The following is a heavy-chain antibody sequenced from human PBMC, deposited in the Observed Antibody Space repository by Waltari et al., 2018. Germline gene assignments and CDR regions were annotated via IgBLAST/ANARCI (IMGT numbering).Heavy chain of an antibody. Sequence: EVXLVESGXALVQPGGSXRLSCAAAGFTFSGYWMSWVRQAXGKGLXWVAKXKDDGXEKYYVDSVKXRFTISRDNAKNSLYLQXNSLRAEDXAXYYXVNMVRRSSFDXWGQGTLVTVST. J-gene: IGHJ4*02. CDR1: GFTFSGYW. V-gene: IGHV3-7*01. CDR3: VNMVRRSSFDX. CDR2: XKDDGXEK. D-gene: IGHD3-10*01.